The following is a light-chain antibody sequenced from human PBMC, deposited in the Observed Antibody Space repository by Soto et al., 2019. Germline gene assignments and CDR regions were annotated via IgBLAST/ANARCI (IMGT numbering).Light chain of an antibody. CDR2: EVT. Sequence: QSVLTQPASVSGSPGQSITISCTGTSSDVGSYNLVSWYQQHPGKAPKLMISEVTKRPSGVSNRFSGSKSGNTASLTISGLQAEDETDYYCCSYAGTSTYDVFGTGTKVTVL. CDR1: SSDVGSYNL. V-gene: IGLV2-23*02. CDR3: CSYAGTSTYDV. J-gene: IGLJ1*01.